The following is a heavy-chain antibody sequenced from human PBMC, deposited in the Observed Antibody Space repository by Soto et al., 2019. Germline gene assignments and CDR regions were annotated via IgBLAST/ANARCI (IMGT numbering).Heavy chain of an antibody. CDR1: GGSVSSGRYQ. CDR3: ARRTGITGSRYGMDV. CDR2: IYYTGTT. J-gene: IGHJ6*02. Sequence: SETLSLTCTVSGGSVSSGRYQWSWIRQSPGKGLEWIGYIYYTGTTNYNPSLKSRVTISVDTSKNQFSLKLTSVTAADTALYYCARRTGITGSRYGMDVWGQGTTVTVSS. D-gene: IGHD1-20*01. V-gene: IGHV4-61*01.